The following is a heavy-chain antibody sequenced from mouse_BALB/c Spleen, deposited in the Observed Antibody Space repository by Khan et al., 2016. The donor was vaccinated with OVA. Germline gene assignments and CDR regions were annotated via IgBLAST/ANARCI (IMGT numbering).Heavy chain of an antibody. CDR1: GYTFSSYW. CDR2: INPTSGYT. J-gene: IGHJ2*01. CDR3: ARDRIDY. Sequence: QVQLQQSGAEQAKPGASVKMSCKTSGYTFSSYWMHWVKQRPGQGLEWLGYINPTSGYTDYNEKFKDKATLSADKSSSTAYMQLTSLTSEDSAVYYCARDRIDYWGQGTTLTVSS. V-gene: IGHV1-7*01.